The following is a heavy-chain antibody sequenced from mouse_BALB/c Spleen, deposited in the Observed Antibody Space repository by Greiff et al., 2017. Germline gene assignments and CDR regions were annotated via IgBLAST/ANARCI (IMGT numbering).Heavy chain of an antibody. D-gene: IGHD2-4*01. J-gene: IGHJ3*01. CDR3: ARERDYDGAWFAY. V-gene: IGHV5-6-3*01. CDR2: INSNGGST. CDR1: GFTFSSYG. Sequence: EVHLVESGGGLVQPGGSLKLSCAASGFTFSSYGMSWVRQTPDKRLELVATINSNGGSTYYPDSVKGRFTISRDNAKNTLYLQMSSLKSEDTAMYYCARERDYDGAWFAYWGQGTLVTVSA.